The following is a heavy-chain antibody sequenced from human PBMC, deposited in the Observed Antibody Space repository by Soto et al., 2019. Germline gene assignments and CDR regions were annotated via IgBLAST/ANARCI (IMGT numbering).Heavy chain of an antibody. CDR3: ARDMEPRYYDFWSGPYGMDV. CDR1: GGSISSYY. Sequence: PSETLSLTCTVSGGSISSYYWSWIRQPPGKGLEWIGYIYYSGSTNYNPSLKSRVTISVDTSKNQFSLKLSSVTAADTAVYYCARDMEPRYYDFWSGPYGMDVWGQGTTVTVSS. CDR2: IYYSGST. D-gene: IGHD3-3*01. V-gene: IGHV4-59*13. J-gene: IGHJ6*02.